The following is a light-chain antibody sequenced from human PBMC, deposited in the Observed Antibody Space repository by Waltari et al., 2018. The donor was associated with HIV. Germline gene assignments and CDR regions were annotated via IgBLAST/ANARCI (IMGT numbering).Light chain of an antibody. Sequence: SYDLTQPPSVSVSPGQTARITCHGAALATHPADWFQQKPGQAPVLFIYKDSERPSGIPARVSGSRSGTTVMLTISGGQAEDEADYYCQSVDSSRIWVFGGGTKLTVL. CDR1: ALATHP. V-gene: IGLV3-25*03. CDR2: KDS. CDR3: QSVDSSRIWV. J-gene: IGLJ3*02.